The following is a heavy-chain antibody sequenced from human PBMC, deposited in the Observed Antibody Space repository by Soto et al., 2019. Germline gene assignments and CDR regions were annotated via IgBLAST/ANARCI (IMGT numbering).Heavy chain of an antibody. CDR1: GFTFSDYY. CDR3: ARGRGAAADYIDF. V-gene: IGHV3-11*05. Sequence: QVQLVESGGGLVKPGGSLRLSCAVSGFTFSDYYMTWIRQAPGTGLEWVSYISSSNSQTNYADSVKGRFTISRYNAKNSLVLQMNSLRAEDTAVDYCARGRGAAADYIDFGGQGTLVTVSS. J-gene: IGHJ4*02. CDR2: ISSSNSQT. D-gene: IGHD6-13*01.